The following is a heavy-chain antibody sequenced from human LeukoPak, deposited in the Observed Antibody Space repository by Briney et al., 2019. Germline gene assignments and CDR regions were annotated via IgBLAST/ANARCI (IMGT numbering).Heavy chain of an antibody. CDR3: ARRDGYNYGFDY. CDR1: GGSISFYY. CDR2: FYYSGST. Sequence: SETLSLTCTVSGGSISFYYWSWIRQPPGKGLELIGSFYYSGSTNSNPSLKSRVTISVDTSKNQFSLKLSSVTAADTAVYYCARRDGYNYGFDYWGQGTLVTVSS. J-gene: IGHJ4*02. V-gene: IGHV4-59*01. D-gene: IGHD5-24*01.